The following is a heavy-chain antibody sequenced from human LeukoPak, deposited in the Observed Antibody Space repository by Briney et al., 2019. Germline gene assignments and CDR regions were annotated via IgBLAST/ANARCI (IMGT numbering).Heavy chain of an antibody. J-gene: IGHJ4*02. CDR1: GFTFSSYG. CDR2: IWYDGSNK. D-gene: IGHD3-16*01. Sequence: GGSLRLSCAASGFTFSSYGVHWVRQAPGKGLEWVAVIWYDGSNKYYADSVKGRFTISRDNSKNTLYLQMNSLRAEDTAVYYCARGAEFGGVNYFDYWGQGTLVTVSS. CDR3: ARGAEFGGVNYFDY. V-gene: IGHV3-33*01.